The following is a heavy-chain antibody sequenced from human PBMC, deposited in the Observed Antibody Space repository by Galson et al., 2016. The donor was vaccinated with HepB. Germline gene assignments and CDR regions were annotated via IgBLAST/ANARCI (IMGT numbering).Heavy chain of an antibody. V-gene: IGHV3-64D*06. CDR3: VKLSGHDIYYYYYGMDV. Sequence: SLRLSCAASGFTFSSYVMHSVRQAPGKGLEYVSAITSNEGTTYYADSVKGRFTISRDNSKNTLYLQMSSLRAEDTAVYHCVKLSGHDIYYYYYGMDVWGQGTTVTVSS. J-gene: IGHJ6*02. CDR2: ITSNEGTT. CDR1: GFTFSSYV. D-gene: IGHD5-12*01.